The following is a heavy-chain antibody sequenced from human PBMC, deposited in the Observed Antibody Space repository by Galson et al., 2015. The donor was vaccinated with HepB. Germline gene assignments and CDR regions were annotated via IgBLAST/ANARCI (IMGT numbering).Heavy chain of an antibody. CDR3: TTDFLTLYYDFWSGYRPMDYMDV. J-gene: IGHJ6*03. V-gene: IGHV3-15*01. D-gene: IGHD3-3*01. Sequence: SLRLSCAASGFTFSNAWMSWVRQAPGKGLEWVGRIKSKTDGGTTDYAAPVKGRFTISRDDSKNTLYLQMNSLKTEDTAVYYCTTDFLTLYYDFWSGYRPMDYMDVWGKGTTVTVSS. CDR2: IKSKTDGGTT. CDR1: GFTFSNAW.